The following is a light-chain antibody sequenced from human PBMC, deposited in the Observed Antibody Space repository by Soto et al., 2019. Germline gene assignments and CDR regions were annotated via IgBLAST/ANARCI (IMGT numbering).Light chain of an antibody. CDR2: EVS. J-gene: IGLJ1*01. V-gene: IGLV2-14*01. CDR1: SSDVDTYNY. CDR3: CSDITGSTRYV. Sequence: QSVLTQPASVSGSPGQSITISCSGISSDVDTYNYVSWYQLHPVKALKVVIYEVSSRTGGVSNRFAGCRSGNTASLSISGLQAEDEVQYSSCSDITGSTRYVFGTGTKV.